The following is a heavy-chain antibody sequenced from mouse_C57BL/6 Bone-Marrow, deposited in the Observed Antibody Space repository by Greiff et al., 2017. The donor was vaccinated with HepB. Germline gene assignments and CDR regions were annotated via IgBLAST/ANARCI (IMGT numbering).Heavy chain of an antibody. CDR3: ARIYYYGSSYPYYFDY. V-gene: IGHV1-26*01. CDR1: GYTFTDYY. D-gene: IGHD1-1*01. CDR2: INPNNGGT. Sequence: VQLQQSGPELVKPGASVKISCKASGYTFTDYYMNWVKQSHGKSLEWIGDINPNNGGTSSNQKLKGKATLTVDKSSSTAYMELRSLTSEDSAAYYWARIYYYGSSYPYYFDYGGQGTTLTVSS. J-gene: IGHJ2*01.